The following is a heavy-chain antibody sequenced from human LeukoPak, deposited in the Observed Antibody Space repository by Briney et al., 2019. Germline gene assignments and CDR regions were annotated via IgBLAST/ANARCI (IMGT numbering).Heavy chain of an antibody. CDR3: ARDLPLTVTDYYWYFDL. V-gene: IGHV4-4*07. CDR1: GGSISSYY. J-gene: IGHJ2*01. Sequence: SETLSLTCTVSGGSISSYYWSWIRQPARKGLEWIGRIYTSGSTNYNPSLKSRVTMSVDTSKNQFSLKLSSVTAADTAVYYCARDLPLTVTDYYWYFDLWGRGTLVTVSS. D-gene: IGHD4-17*01. CDR2: IYTSGST.